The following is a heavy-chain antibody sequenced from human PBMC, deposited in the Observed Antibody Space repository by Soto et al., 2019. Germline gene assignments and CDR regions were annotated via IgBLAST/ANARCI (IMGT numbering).Heavy chain of an antibody. Sequence: EVQLLESGGGLVQPGASLRLSCVASGFTFSSYAMNWVRQAPGKGLEWVAGIGPDGRTTFYGEYVGGRFTISRDNSRNTMYSQMSSLMAEDTSVYFCVEQMTTSAEYFFDFWGQGIQVTVSS. CDR2: IGPDGRTT. D-gene: IGHD4-17*01. CDR3: VEQMTTSAEYFFDF. CDR1: GFTFSSYA. J-gene: IGHJ4*02. V-gene: IGHV3-23*01.